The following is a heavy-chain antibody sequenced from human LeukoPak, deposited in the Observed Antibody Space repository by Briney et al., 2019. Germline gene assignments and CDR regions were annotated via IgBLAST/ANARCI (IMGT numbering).Heavy chain of an antibody. CDR1: GGSISSYY. CDR3: AKYRFGDFWSGYYTGYFDY. V-gene: IGHV4-4*07. D-gene: IGHD3-3*01. J-gene: IGHJ4*02. Sequence: PSETLSLTCTVSGGSISSYYWSWIRQPAGKGLEWIGRIYTSGSTNYNPSLKSRVTMSVDTSKNQFSLKLSSVTAADTAVYYCAKYRFGDFWSGYYTGYFDYWGQGTLVTVSS. CDR2: IYTSGST.